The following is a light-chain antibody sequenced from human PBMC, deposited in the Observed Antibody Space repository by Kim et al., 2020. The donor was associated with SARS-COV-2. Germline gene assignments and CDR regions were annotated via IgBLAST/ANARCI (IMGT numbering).Light chain of an antibody. Sequence: SASVGDTVTITCRASQCVSIWLAWYQQKPGKAPKLLIYGASSLDSGVPSRFSASGSGTEFTLTISGLQPDDFATYYCQEYESYVFAFGQGTKLEI. CDR3: QEYESYVFA. J-gene: IGKJ2*01. V-gene: IGKV1-5*03. CDR2: GAS. CDR1: QCVSIW.